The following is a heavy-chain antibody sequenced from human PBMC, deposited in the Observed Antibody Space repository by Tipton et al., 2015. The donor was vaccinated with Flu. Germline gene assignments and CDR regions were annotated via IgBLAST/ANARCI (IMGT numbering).Heavy chain of an antibody. D-gene: IGHD3-10*01. J-gene: IGHJ6*02. CDR3: AAGDAMDV. CDR1: GFTFSIYA. Sequence: SRRLPCAASGFTFSIYAMSWVRQAPGKGLEWVANIKQDGSEKYYVDSVKGRFTISRDNAKNSLYLQMNSLRAEDTAVYYCAAGDAMDVWGQGTTVTVSS. V-gene: IGHV3-7*01. CDR2: IKQDGSEK.